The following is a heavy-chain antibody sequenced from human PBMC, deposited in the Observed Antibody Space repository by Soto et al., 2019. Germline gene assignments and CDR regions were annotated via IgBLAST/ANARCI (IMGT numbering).Heavy chain of an antibody. CDR3: AILRNLAFDY. Sequence: GGSLRLSCAASGFTFSNYWMHWVRQAPGKGLVWVSRINNDGSSTTNADSVKGRFTISRDNAKNTLYLQMNSLRAEDTAVYYCAILRNLAFDYWGQGTLVIVSS. V-gene: IGHV3-74*03. D-gene: IGHD3-3*01. CDR2: INNDGSST. CDR1: GFTFSNYW. J-gene: IGHJ4*02.